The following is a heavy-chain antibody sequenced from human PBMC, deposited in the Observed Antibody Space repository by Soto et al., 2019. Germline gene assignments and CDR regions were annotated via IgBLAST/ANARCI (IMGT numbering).Heavy chain of an antibody. D-gene: IGHD2-15*01. CDR2: INPNSGGT. CDR3: ARDIVVVKGYYYGMDV. CDR1: GYTFTGYY. Sequence: GSSVKVSCKASGYTFTGYYMHWVRHAPGQGLEWMGWINPNSGGTNYAQKFQGWVTMTRDTSISTAYMELSRLRSDDTAVYYCARDIVVVKGYYYGMDVWGQGTTVTVSS. J-gene: IGHJ6*02. V-gene: IGHV1-2*04.